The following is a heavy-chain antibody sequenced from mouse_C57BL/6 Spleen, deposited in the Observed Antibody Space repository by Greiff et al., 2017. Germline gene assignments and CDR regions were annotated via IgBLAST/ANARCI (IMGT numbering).Heavy chain of an antibody. CDR3: AREYDYGSSPSAMDY. CDR2: IYPGSGST. Sequence: QVPLQLPASELVKPGASVVMSCKASRHTFTRYCITGVKQRPGRGLEWIGDIYPGSGSTIYNEKFKSKATLTVDTSSSTAYKPPSSLTSEDSAVYRGAREYDYGSSPSAMDYWGQGTSVTVSS. CDR1: RHTFTRYC. V-gene: IGHV1-55*01. J-gene: IGHJ4*01. D-gene: IGHD1-1*01.